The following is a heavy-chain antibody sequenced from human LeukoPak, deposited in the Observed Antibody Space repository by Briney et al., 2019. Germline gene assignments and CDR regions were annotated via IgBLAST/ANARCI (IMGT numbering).Heavy chain of an antibody. CDR2: IRYDGSNK. J-gene: IGHJ3*02. D-gene: IGHD3-16*01. Sequence: GGSLRLSCAASGFTFSSYGMHWVRQAPGKGLEWVAFIRYDGSNKYYADSVKGRFTISRDNSKNTLYLQMNSLRAEDTAVYYCAKASSAMSSTYVYDAFDIWGQGTMVTVSS. V-gene: IGHV3-30*02. CDR3: AKASSAMSSTYVYDAFDI. CDR1: GFTFSSYG.